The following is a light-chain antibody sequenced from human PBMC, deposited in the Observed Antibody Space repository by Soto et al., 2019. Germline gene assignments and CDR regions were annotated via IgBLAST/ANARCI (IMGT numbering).Light chain of an antibody. J-gene: IGKJ1*01. Sequence: EIVMTQSPATLSVFPGERATLSCRASQSVSSNLAWYQQKPGQAPRLLIYGASTRDTGIPGRFSGSGSGTEFTLTISSLQSEDIAVYYCQQYNNWLRTFGQGTKVDIK. CDR3: QQYNNWLRT. V-gene: IGKV3-15*01. CDR1: QSVSSN. CDR2: GAS.